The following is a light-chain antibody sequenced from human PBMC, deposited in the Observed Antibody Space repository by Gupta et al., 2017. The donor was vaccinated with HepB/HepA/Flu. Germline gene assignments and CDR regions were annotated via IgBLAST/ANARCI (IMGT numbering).Light chain of an antibody. J-gene: IGLJ1*01. V-gene: IGLV3-9*01. CDR1: NIGSKN. CDR2: RDS. CDR3: QVWDSFTNV. Sequence: SYELTQPLSVSVALGQTARLTCGGNNIGSKNVHWYQQKPGRAPVLVIYRDSDRPSGIPERFSGSNSGSTATLTISRAQAGDEADYYCQVWDSFTNVFGTGTKVTVL.